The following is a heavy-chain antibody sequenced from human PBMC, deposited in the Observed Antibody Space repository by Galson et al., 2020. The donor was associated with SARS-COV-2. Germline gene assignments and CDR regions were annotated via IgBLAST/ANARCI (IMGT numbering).Heavy chain of an antibody. V-gene: IGHV3-23*01. CDR1: GFTFRNYA. CDR3: AKDENPPDY. J-gene: IGHJ4*02. Sequence: GESLKISCAASGFTFRNYAMTWVRQAPGKGLEWVSSISVGDDGTYYADSVKGRFTISRDYSKNTLYLQMNSLRAEDTAVYYCAKDENPPDYWGQGTLVTVSS. CDR2: ISVGDDGT.